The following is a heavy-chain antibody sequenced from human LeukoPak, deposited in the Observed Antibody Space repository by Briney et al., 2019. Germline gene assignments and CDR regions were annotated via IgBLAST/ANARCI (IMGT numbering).Heavy chain of an antibody. V-gene: IGHV1-18*01. Sequence: ASVKVSCKASGYTFTSYGISWVRQAPGQGLEWMGWISAYNGNTNYAQKLQGRVTMTTDTSTSTAYMELRSLRSDDTAVYYCARSRDGYNWDHFDYWGQGTLVTVSS. J-gene: IGHJ4*02. CDR2: ISAYNGNT. CDR1: GYTFTSYG. D-gene: IGHD5-24*01. CDR3: ARSRDGYNWDHFDY.